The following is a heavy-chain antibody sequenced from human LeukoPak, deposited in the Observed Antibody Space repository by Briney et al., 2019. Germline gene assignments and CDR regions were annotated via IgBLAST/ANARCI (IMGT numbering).Heavy chain of an antibody. CDR3: SRGHYGPDY. Sequence: GGSLRLSCTASGFSYSGYSMHWVRQAPGKGLEWVSGIQRDGSSPTYADSVKGRFTISRDNAKGSVYLQMNILRAEDTAVYYCSRGHYGPDYWGQGALVTVSS. J-gene: IGHJ4*02. CDR1: GFSYSGYS. V-gene: IGHV3-74*01. D-gene: IGHD3-16*01. CDR2: IQRDGSSP.